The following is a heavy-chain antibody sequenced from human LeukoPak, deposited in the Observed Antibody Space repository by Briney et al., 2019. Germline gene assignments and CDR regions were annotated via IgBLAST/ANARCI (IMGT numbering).Heavy chain of an antibody. J-gene: IGHJ4*02. CDR1: GGSFSGYY. D-gene: IGHD5-18*01. Sequence: SETLSLTCAVYGGSFSGYYWSWIRQPPGKGLEWIGEINHSGSTNYNPSLKSRVTISVDTSKNQFSLKPSSVTAADTAVYYCAKTPRGYTYLPDYWGQGTLVTVSS. CDR2: INHSGST. V-gene: IGHV4-34*01. CDR3: AKTPRGYTYLPDY.